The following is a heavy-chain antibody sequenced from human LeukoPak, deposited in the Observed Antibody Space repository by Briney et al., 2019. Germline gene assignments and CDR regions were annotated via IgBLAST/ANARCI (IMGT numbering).Heavy chain of an antibody. V-gene: IGHV4-34*01. Sequence: KPSETLSLTCAVYGGSFSGYYWSWIRQPPGKGLEWIGEINHSGSTNYNPSLKSRASISVDSSKNQFSLKVSSVTAADTAVYYCARGSDTAAGLYWGQGTLVTVSS. D-gene: IGHD6-13*01. CDR2: INHSGST. CDR3: ARGSDTAAGLY. CDR1: GGSFSGYY. J-gene: IGHJ4*02.